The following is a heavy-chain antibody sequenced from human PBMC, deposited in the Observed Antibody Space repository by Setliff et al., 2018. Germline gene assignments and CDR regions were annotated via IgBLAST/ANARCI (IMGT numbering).Heavy chain of an antibody. V-gene: IGHV3-66*01. CDR2: IYTGGNT. Sequence: PGGSLRLSCAASGFTVSSNYMNWVRQAPGKGLEWVSVIYTGGNTYYADSVKGRFTISRDNAKNSLYLQMNSLRAEDTAVYYCACPDILTGLYDYWGQGTLVTVSS. D-gene: IGHD3-9*01. J-gene: IGHJ4*02. CDR3: ACPDILTGLYDY. CDR1: GFTVSSNY.